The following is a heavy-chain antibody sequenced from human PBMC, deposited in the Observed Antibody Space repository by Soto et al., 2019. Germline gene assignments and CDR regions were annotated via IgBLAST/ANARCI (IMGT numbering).Heavy chain of an antibody. CDR1: GFTFSSYA. D-gene: IGHD4-17*01. J-gene: IGHJ2*01. CDR3: AKDWDYGDRHWYFDL. Sequence: EVQLLESGGGLVQPGGSLRLSCAASGFTFSSYAMSWVRQAPGKGLERVSAISGSGGSTYYADSVKGRFTISRDNSKNTLYLQMNSLRAEDTAVYYCAKDWDYGDRHWYFDLWGRGTLVTVSS. V-gene: IGHV3-23*01. CDR2: ISGSGGST.